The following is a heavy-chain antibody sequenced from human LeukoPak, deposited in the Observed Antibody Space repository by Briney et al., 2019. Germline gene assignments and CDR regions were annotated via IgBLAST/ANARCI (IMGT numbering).Heavy chain of an antibody. J-gene: IGHJ4*02. Sequence: GGSLRLSCAASGFTFSSYGMHWVRQAPGKGLEWVAFIRYDGSNKYYADSVKGRFTISRDNSKNTLYLQMNSLRAEDTAVYYCAKSSGGVVPAAMVVGPGDFDYWGQGTLVTVSS. CDR1: GFTFSSYG. D-gene: IGHD2-2*01. V-gene: IGHV3-30*02. CDR3: AKSSGGVVPAAMVVGPGDFDY. CDR2: IRYDGSNK.